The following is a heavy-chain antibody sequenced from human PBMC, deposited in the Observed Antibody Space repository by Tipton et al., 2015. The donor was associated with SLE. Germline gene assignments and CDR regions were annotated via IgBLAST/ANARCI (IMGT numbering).Heavy chain of an antibody. CDR3: ARDVEGSVWYFDL. V-gene: IGHV4-39*07. CDR1: GGSTSSNY. Sequence: TLSLTCTVSGGSTSSNYWGWIRQAPGKGLEWIGSIYYSGSTYYNPSLKSRVIISVDTSKKQFSLKLSSVTAADTAVYYCARDVEGSVWYFDLWGRGTLVTVSS. CDR2: IYYSGST. J-gene: IGHJ2*01.